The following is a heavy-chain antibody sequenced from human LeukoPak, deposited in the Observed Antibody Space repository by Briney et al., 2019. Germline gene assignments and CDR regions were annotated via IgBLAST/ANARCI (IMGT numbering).Heavy chain of an antibody. CDR2: MYYSGST. Sequence: SETLSLTCTVSGGSITSPYWSWIRQPLGKGLEWIAYMYYSGSTSYNPSLKSRVTISLDTSKNQFSLKLSSVTAADTAVYYCVRMGSGGYWGQGTLVTVSS. J-gene: IGHJ4*02. V-gene: IGHV4-59*11. CDR1: GGSITSPY. D-gene: IGHD3-16*01. CDR3: VRMGSGGY.